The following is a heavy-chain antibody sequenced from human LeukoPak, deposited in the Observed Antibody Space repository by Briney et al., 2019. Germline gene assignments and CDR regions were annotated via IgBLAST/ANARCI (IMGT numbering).Heavy chain of an antibody. J-gene: IGHJ1*01. CDR2: IFYSGCT. V-gene: IGHV4-39*07. CDR1: GGSISSSSYY. CDR3: ARGYCSGGSRRTRPAEYFQH. Sequence: PSDTLSLTCTVSGGSISSSSYYWGWIRQPPGKGLEWIGSIFYSGCTYYNTSLKSRDTIAVDTSKNQFSLKLSSVTAADTAVYYCARGYCSGGSRRTRPAEYFQHWGQGTLVTVSS. D-gene: IGHD2-15*01.